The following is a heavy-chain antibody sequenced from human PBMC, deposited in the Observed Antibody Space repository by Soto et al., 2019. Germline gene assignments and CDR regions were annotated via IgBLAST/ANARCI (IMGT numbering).Heavy chain of an antibody. D-gene: IGHD5-18*01. CDR2: ISNRGSYT. Sequence: GGSLRLSCAASGFTFSDYYMSWVRQAPGQGLEWISFISNRGSYTKYADAVKDRFTISRDNAKSSLYLHMNSLRADDTAVYYCARSEDTAMEPSHDYWGQGTLVTVA. CDR1: GFTFSDYY. CDR3: ARSEDTAMEPSHDY. V-gene: IGHV3-11*03. J-gene: IGHJ4*02.